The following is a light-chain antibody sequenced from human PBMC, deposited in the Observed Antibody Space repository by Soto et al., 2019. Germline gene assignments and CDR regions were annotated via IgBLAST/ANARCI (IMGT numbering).Light chain of an antibody. CDR3: SPYTSSSPYV. Sequence: QSALTQPASVSGSPGQSITISCTGTSSYVGGYNYVSWYQQHPGKAPKLMIYDVSNRPSGVSNRFSDSKSGNTASLTISGLQAEDEADYYCSPYTSSSPYVFGTGTKVTVL. J-gene: IGLJ1*01. CDR1: SSYVGGYNY. V-gene: IGLV2-14*01. CDR2: DVS.